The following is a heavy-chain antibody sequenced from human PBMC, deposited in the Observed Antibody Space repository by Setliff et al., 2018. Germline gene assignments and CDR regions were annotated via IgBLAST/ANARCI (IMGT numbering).Heavy chain of an antibody. Sequence: PGGSLRLSCAASGFTFSSYAMHWVRQAPGRGLEYVSVINSNGGTTYYADSVKGRFTVSRDNSKNTLYLQMGSLRAEDMAVYYCATWTGYSIDYWGQGTLVTVSS. J-gene: IGHJ4*02. CDR2: INSNGGTT. V-gene: IGHV3-64*02. CDR3: ATWTGYSIDY. CDR1: GFTFSSYA. D-gene: IGHD3-3*01.